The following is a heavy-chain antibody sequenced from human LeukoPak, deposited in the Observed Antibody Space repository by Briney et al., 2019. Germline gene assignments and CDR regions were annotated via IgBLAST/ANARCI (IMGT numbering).Heavy chain of an antibody. CDR2: VNPNSGGT. CDR1: GYTFTGYH. J-gene: IGHJ4*02. V-gene: IGHV1-2*02. Sequence: ASVKVSCKASGYTFTGYHMHWVRLAPGQGLEWMGWVNPNSGGTNYGQKFQGRVTITRDTSINTAYMEMSSLKSDDTAMYYCARETLPYGDFEFWGQGSLVTVSS. CDR3: ARETLPYGDFEF. D-gene: IGHD4-17*01.